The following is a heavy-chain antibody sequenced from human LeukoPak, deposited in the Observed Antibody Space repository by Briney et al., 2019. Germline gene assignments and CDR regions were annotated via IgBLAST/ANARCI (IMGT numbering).Heavy chain of an antibody. CDR2: LYFSGNP. CDR1: GASVSSSDYY. D-gene: IGHD6-19*01. CDR3: ARLGSGYPTPDY. V-gene: IGHV4-39*01. Sequence: PSETLSLTCTVSGASVSSSDYYWGWIRQPPGMRLEWIGNLYFSGNPYYNPSPNSRVTISVDTSKNQFSLKMRSVTAADTAVYYCARLGSGYPTPDYWGQGTLVTVSS. J-gene: IGHJ4*02.